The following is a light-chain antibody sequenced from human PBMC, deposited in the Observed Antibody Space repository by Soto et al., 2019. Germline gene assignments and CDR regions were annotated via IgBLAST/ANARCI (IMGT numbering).Light chain of an antibody. CDR3: SSYACYNNFGV. CDR2: EVS. J-gene: IGLJ2*01. Sequence: QSALTQPPSASGSPGQSVAISCTGTSSDVGGYNYVSWYQQHPGKAPKLMIYEVSKRPSGVPDRFSGSKSGNTASLTVSGLQAEDEAEYYCSSYACYNNFGVFGGGTKVTVL. V-gene: IGLV2-8*01. CDR1: SSDVGGYNY.